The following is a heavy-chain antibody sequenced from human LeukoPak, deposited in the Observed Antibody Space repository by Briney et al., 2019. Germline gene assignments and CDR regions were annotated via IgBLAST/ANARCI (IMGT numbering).Heavy chain of an antibody. CDR3: ARDSITMIVVVPDY. D-gene: IGHD3-22*01. Sequence: GASVKVSCKASGYTFTSYGISWVRPAPGQGLEWMGWISAYNGNTNYAQKLQGRVTMTTDTSTSTAYMELRSLRSDDTAVYYCARDSITMIVVVPDYWGQGTLVTVSS. J-gene: IGHJ4*02. CDR1: GYTFTSYG. CDR2: ISAYNGNT. V-gene: IGHV1-18*01.